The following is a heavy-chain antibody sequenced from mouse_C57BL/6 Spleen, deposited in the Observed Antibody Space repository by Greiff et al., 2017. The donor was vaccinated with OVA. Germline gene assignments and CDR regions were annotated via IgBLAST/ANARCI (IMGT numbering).Heavy chain of an antibody. CDR2: ISSGSSTI. V-gene: IGHV5-17*01. D-gene: IGHD2-1*01. Sequence: EVQVVESGGGLVKPGGSLKLSCAASGFTFSDYGMHWVRQAPEKGLEWVAYISSGSSTIYYADTVKGRFTISRDNAKNTLFLQMTSLRSEDTAMYYCARDGNYEDYAMDYWGQGTSVTVSS. CDR1: GFTFSDYG. CDR3: ARDGNYEDYAMDY. J-gene: IGHJ4*01.